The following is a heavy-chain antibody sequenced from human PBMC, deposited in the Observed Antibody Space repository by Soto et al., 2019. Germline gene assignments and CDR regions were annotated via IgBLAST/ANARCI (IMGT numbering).Heavy chain of an antibody. Sequence: ASVKVSCKASGGTFSSYTISWVRQAPGQGLEWMGRIIPILGIANYAQKFQGRVTITADKSTSTAYMELSSLRSEDTAVYYCARDQGFNPYYFDYWGQGTLVTVSS. J-gene: IGHJ4*02. CDR1: GGTFSSYT. CDR2: IIPILGIA. V-gene: IGHV1-69*04. CDR3: ARDQGFNPYYFDY.